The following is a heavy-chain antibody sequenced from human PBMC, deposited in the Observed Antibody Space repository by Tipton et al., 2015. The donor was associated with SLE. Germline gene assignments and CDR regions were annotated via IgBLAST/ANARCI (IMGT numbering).Heavy chain of an antibody. D-gene: IGHD1-26*01. CDR3: ARANGVVGGQVPYWYFEV. CDR2: INHSGST. J-gene: IGHJ2*01. V-gene: IGHV4-34*01. Sequence: TLSLTCAVYGGSFSGYYWSRIRQPPGKGLEWIGEINHSGSTNYNPPLKSRVTISVDTSKNQFSLKLSSVTAADTAVYYCARANGVVGGQVPYWYFEVWGRGTLVSVSS. CDR1: GGSFSGYY.